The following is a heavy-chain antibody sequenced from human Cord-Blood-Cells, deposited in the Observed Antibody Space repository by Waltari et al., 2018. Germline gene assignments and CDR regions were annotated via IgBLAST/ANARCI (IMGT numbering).Heavy chain of an antibody. CDR1: GFTFSSYA. CDR2: ISGSGGST. Sequence: EVQLLESGGGLVQPGGSLRLSCAASGFTFSSYAMSWVRQAPGQGLEWVSAISGSGGSTYYADSVKGRFTISRDNSKNTLYLQMNSLRAEDTAVYYCAKDFPLSYYDFWSGYYDAFDIWGQGTMVTVSS. J-gene: IGHJ3*02. V-gene: IGHV3-23*01. D-gene: IGHD3-3*01. CDR3: AKDFPLSYYDFWSGYYDAFDI.